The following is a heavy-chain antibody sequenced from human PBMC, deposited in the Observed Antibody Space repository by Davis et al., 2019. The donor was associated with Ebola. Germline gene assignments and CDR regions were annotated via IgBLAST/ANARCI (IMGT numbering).Heavy chain of an antibody. J-gene: IGHJ4*02. CDR1: GFTFSSYA. Sequence: GESLKISCAASGFTFSSYAMTWVRQAPGKGLEWVSSISASAGTTYCADSVKGRFTISRDNSKNTLYLQMNSLRAEDTAVYYCASILIDYWGQGTLVTVSS. V-gene: IGHV3-23*01. CDR3: ASILIDY. CDR2: ISASAGTT.